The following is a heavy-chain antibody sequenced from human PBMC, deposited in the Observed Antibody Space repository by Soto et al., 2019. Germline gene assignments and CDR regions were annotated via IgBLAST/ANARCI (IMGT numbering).Heavy chain of an antibody. Sequence: PSETLSLACAVSGGSTRHSSYFWGWIRQTPGKGLEWIASVYYSGTPYYNTSLKSRVTISIVTSKTQVSLNLNSLTAADTAIYYCARADPPTDPPGSWGQGTLVTVSS. CDR3: ARADPPTDPPGS. J-gene: IGHJ5*02. V-gene: IGHV4-39*01. CDR1: GGSTRHSSYF. D-gene: IGHD5-12*01. CDR2: VYYSGTP.